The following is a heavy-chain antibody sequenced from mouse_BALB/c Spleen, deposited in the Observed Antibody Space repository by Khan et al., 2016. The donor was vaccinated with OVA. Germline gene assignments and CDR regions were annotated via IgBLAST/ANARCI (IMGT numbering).Heavy chain of an antibody. V-gene: IGHV2-3*01. J-gene: IGHJ4*01. CDR3: AKWGTANSYAMDY. Sequence: QVQLQQSGPGLVAPSQSLSITCTVSEFSLTSYGVNWVRQPPGKGLEWLGVIWGDGSTNSYSTLMSRLSISKDNSQSQVFLKLSSLRTDDTATYYCAKWGTANSYAMDYWGQGTSVTVSS. CDR1: EFSLTSYG. CDR2: IWGDGST. D-gene: IGHD1-2*01.